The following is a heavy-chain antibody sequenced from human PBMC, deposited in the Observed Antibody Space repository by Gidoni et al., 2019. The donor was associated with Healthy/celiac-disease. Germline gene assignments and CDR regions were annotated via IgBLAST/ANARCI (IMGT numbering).Heavy chain of an antibody. CDR2: IYYSGST. Sequence: QVQLQESGPGLVKPSQTLSLTCTVSGASISSGDYYWSWIRPPPGKGLEGIGYIYYSGSTYYNPSLKSRVTISVDTSKNQFSLKLSSVTAADTAVYYCARGVWGAAHFFYFDYWGQGTLVTVSS. V-gene: IGHV4-30-4*01. J-gene: IGHJ4*02. CDR1: GASISSGDYY. CDR3: ARGVWGAAHFFYFDY. D-gene: IGHD3-10*01.